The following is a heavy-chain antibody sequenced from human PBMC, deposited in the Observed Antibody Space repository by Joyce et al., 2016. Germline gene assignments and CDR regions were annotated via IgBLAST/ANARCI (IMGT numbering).Heavy chain of an antibody. D-gene: IGHD3-22*01. V-gene: IGHV3-21*02. CDR2: MSSYRTYR. CDR3: ARGGIVYDYSMDL. CDR1: GFTFSTSS. J-gene: IGHJ6*02. Sequence: EVQLVESGGGLVKPGGSLRISCAASGFTFSTSSMSWFRRAPGQGLEGVSGMSSYRTYRVYADSVQGRFTVSRDNAKNTLYLQMHSLGAEDTAVSCCARGGIVYDYSMDLWGQGTTVTVSS.